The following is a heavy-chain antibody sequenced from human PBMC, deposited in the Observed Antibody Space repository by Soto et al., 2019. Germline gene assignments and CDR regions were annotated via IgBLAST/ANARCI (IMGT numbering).Heavy chain of an antibody. Sequence: QVQLVQSGAEVKKPGASVKVSCKASGYTFTSYGISWVRQAPGQGLEWMGWISAYNGNTNYAQKLQGRVTMTTDTSTRTAYMELRSLRSDDTAVYYCAREGPRYYDSSHNWFDPWGQGTLVTVSS. J-gene: IGHJ5*02. CDR1: GYTFTSYG. V-gene: IGHV1-18*01. CDR3: AREGPRYYDSSHNWFDP. CDR2: ISAYNGNT. D-gene: IGHD3-22*01.